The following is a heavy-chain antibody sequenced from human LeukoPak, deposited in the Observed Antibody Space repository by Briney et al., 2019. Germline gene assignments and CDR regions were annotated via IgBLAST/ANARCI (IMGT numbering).Heavy chain of an antibody. J-gene: IGHJ4*02. D-gene: IGHD1-26*01. V-gene: IGHV4-59*01. Sequence: SETLSLTCTVSGGSISSYYWSWIRQPPGKGLEWIGYIYYSGSTNYNPSLKSRVTISVDTSKNQFSLKLNSVTAADTAVYYCARTRGATDFDYWGQGALVTVSS. CDR2: IYYSGST. CDR3: ARTRGATDFDY. CDR1: GGSISSYY.